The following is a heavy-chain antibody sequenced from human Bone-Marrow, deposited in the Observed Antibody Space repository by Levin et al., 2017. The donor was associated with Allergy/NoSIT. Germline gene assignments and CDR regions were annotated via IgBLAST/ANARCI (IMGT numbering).Heavy chain of an antibody. CDR2: IIPIFGRT. CDR3: ARELADGYNYFWFDP. D-gene: IGHD5-24*01. J-gene: IGHJ5*02. CDR1: GGADSSNA. V-gene: IGHV1-69*06. Sequence: KISCKASGGADSSNAISWVRQAPGQGLEWMGGIIPIFGRTTYAQNFQGRVTITADKSTNTVYLELRSLRSDDTAVYYCARELADGYNYFWFDPWGQGTLITVSS.